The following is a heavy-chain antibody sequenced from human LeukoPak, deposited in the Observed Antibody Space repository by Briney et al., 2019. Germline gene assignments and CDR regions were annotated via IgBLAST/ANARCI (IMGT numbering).Heavy chain of an antibody. CDR1: GYSFTGYY. CDR2: INPNSGGR. J-gene: IGHJ4*02. D-gene: IGHD6-13*01. CDR3: ARANGAAAGLHY. V-gene: IGHV1-2*02. Sequence: SVKVSCKASGYSFTGYYMHWVRQAPGQGLEWIGLINPNSGGRNYAQPFHGRVTMTRVTSINTDYMELSRLRSDDTAVYYCARANGAAAGLHYWGQGTVVTVSS.